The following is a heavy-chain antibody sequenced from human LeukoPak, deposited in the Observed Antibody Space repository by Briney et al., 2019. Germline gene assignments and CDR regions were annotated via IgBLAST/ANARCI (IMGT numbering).Heavy chain of an antibody. CDR2: INHSGST. D-gene: IGHD2-8*02. V-gene: IGHV4-34*01. CDR1: GGSFSGHF. CDR3: ERGGTGGMDV. J-gene: IGHJ6*02. Sequence: TSETLSLTCAVYGGSFSGHFWSWVRQFPGKGLEWIGEINHSGSTNYNPSLKRRVTISVDTSKKLFSLNLTSVTAADTAVFYCERGGTGGMDVWGQGSTVIVSS.